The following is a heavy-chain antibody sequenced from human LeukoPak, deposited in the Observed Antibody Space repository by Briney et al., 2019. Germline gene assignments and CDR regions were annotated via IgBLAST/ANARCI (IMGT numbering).Heavy chain of an antibody. CDR1: GASISSNY. CDR3: ARVGREMVRGVHNYYMDV. Sequence: SETLSLTCSVSGASISSNYWSWIRQPPGKGLEWIGNIYHSGFTNYNPSLKSRVTMSVDTSKNQFTLKLSSVNAADTAVYYCARVGREMVRGVHNYYMDVWGKGTTVTVSS. D-gene: IGHD3-10*01. V-gene: IGHV4-59*08. CDR2: IYHSGFT. J-gene: IGHJ6*03.